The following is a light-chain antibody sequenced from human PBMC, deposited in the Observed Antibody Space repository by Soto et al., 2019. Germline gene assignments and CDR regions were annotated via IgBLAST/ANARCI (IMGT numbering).Light chain of an antibody. Sequence: DIQITQSPSTLSASVGGRVTVTCRASQSVRDWVAWYQQQAGRAPRLLIYKASSLQSGVPSRFSGSGFGTEFTLTISSLQPDDFASYYCQQYYSYSPLTLGGGTKVDIK. CDR2: KAS. J-gene: IGKJ4*01. CDR1: QSVRDW. CDR3: QQYYSYSPLT. V-gene: IGKV1-5*03.